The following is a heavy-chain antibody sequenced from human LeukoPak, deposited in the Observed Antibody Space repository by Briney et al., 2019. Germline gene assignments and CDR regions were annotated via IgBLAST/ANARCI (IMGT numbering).Heavy chain of an antibody. Sequence: GASVKVSCKASGYTFTSHYMHWVRQAPGQGLEWMGIINPSGGSTSYAQKLQGRVTMTRDTSTSTVYMELSSLRSEDTAVYYCARDLSSCWFDPWGQGTLVTVSS. CDR3: ARDLSSCWFDP. D-gene: IGHD6-13*01. J-gene: IGHJ5*02. CDR2: INPSGGST. CDR1: GYTFTSHY. V-gene: IGHV1-46*01.